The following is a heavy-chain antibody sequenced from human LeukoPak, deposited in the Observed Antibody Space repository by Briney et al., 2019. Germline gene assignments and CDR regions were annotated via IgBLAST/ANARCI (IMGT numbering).Heavy chain of an antibody. CDR3: ARVNGYNSEGYYYYMDV. D-gene: IGHD5-24*01. V-gene: IGHV3-21*04. CDR1: GFTFSSYS. CDR2: ISSSSSYI. Sequence: GGSLRLSCAVSGFTFSSYSMNWVRQAPGKGLEWVSSISSSSSYIYYADSVKGRFTISRDNAKNSLYLQMNSLRAEDTAVYYCARVNGYNSEGYYYYMDVWGEGTTVTISS. J-gene: IGHJ6*03.